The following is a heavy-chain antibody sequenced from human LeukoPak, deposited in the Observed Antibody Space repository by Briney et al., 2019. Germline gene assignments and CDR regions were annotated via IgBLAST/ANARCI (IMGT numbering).Heavy chain of an antibody. CDR2: ISYDGSNK. CDR1: GFTFSSYA. D-gene: IGHD6-13*01. Sequence: PGGSLRLSCAASGFTFSSYAMHWVRQAPGKGLEWVAVISYDGSNKYYADSVKGRFTISRDNSKNTLYLQMNSLRAEDTAVYYCARVDRRGSSSCLRYWGQETLVTVSS. J-gene: IGHJ4*02. CDR3: ARVDRRGSSSCLRY. V-gene: IGHV3-30-3*01.